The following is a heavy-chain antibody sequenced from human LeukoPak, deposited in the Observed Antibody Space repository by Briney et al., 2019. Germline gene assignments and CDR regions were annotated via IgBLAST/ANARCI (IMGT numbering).Heavy chain of an antibody. V-gene: IGHV1-18*01. CDR1: GYTFTSYG. CDR3: ARGALYYYDSSGYPFDY. D-gene: IGHD3-22*01. CDR2: ISAYNGNT. J-gene: IGHJ4*02. Sequence: ASVTVSCKASGYTFTSYGISWVRQAPGQGLEWMGWISAYNGNTNYAQKLQGRVTMTTDTSTSTAYMELRSLRSDDTAVYYCARGALYYYDSSGYPFDYWGQGTLVTVSS.